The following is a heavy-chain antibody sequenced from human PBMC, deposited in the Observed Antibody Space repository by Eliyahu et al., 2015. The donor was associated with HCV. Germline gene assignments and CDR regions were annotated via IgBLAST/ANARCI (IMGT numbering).Heavy chain of an antibody. CDR2: VSGSGGTT. CDR3: AKGHGSGSYSVLDY. D-gene: IGHD3-10*01. Sequence: EVQLLESGGGLVQPGGSLRLSCAASGFTFTSYAMGWVRQAPGKGLEWVSSVSGSGGTTYYANSVRGRFTISRDNSKTTLYLQMTSLRADDTAVYYCAKGHGSGSYSVLDYWGQGTLVTVSS. J-gene: IGHJ4*02. CDR1: GFTFTSYA. V-gene: IGHV3-23*01.